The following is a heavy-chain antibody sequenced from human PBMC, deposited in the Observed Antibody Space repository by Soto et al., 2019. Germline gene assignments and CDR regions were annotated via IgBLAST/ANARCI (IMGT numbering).Heavy chain of an antibody. Sequence: PSETLSLTCTVSGGSISSGDYYWSWIRQPPGKGLEWIGYIYYSGSTYYNPSLKSRVTISVNTSKNQFSLKLSSVTAADTAVYYCSRVSRVRRFLEWLENWFDPWGQGTLVTVSS. D-gene: IGHD3-3*01. CDR2: IYYSGST. CDR1: GGSISSGDYY. J-gene: IGHJ5*02. V-gene: IGHV4-30-4*01. CDR3: SRVSRVRRFLEWLENWFDP.